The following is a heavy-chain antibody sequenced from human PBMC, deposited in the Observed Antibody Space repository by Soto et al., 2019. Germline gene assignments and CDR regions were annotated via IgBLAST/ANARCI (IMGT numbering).Heavy chain of an antibody. V-gene: IGHV3-48*02. CDR3: ARDRDAYCSKGICSGPYFDY. Sequence: HPGGSLRLSCAASGFTFSTYSINWVRQAPGKGLEWISYVSDNSSVIYYADAVKGRFTISRDNAKNSLYLQMNSLRDEDTAVYYCARDRDAYCSKGICSGPYFDYWGQGTLVTVS. J-gene: IGHJ4*02. CDR2: VSDNSSVI. D-gene: IGHD2-8*01. CDR1: GFTFSTYS.